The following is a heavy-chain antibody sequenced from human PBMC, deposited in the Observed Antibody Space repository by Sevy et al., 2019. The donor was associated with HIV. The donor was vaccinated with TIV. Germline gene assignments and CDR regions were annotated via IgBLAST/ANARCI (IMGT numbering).Heavy chain of an antibody. J-gene: IGHJ3*01. V-gene: IGHV3-49*03. CDR2: IRSKTYGGTT. D-gene: IGHD6-19*01. CDR1: GFTFGDYA. CDR3: SREGSEGTVAQPDAFDF. Sequence: GGSLRLSCTASGFTFGDYAMSWFRQAPGKGLEWVGFIRSKTYGGTTEYAASVKGRFPISRDDSKSIAYLQMNSLKTEDTAVYYCSREGSEGTVAQPDAFDFWGQGTMVTVSS.